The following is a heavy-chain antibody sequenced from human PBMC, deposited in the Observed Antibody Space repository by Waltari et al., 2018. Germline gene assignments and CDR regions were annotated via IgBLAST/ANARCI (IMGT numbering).Heavy chain of an antibody. CDR2: VWHDGSYK. CDR3: AKDGSASRLVRYYLDH. CDR1: GFSFNNXX. D-gene: IGHD2-8*02. V-gene: IGHV3-33*06. J-gene: IGHJ4*02. Sequence: QVHLVESGGGVVQPGGSLRLSCAGAGFSFNNXXXXWVSQAPGKGLEWVAVVWHDGSYKFYADSVKGRFTISRDNSKNTLYFQMNSLRAEDTAMYYCAKDGSASRLVRYYLDHWGPGTLVTVSS.